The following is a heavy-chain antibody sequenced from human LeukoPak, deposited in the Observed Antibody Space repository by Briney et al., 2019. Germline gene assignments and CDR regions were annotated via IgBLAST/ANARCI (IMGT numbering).Heavy chain of an antibody. D-gene: IGHD2-2*01. CDR2: ISSSSSYI. CDR1: GFTFSGSE. Sequence: GGSLRLSCAASGFTFSGSEMNWVRQAPGKGLEWVSSISSSSSYIYYADSVKGRFTISRDNAQNSLYLQMNSLSAEDTGVYYCARDSSAAAPFDYWGQGTLVTVSS. V-gene: IGHV3-21*01. J-gene: IGHJ4*02. CDR3: ARDSSAAAPFDY.